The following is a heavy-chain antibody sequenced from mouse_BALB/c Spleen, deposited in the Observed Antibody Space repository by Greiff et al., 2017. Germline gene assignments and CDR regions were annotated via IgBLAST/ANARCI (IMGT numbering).Heavy chain of an antibody. CDR2: IDPSDSYT. CDR1: GYTFTSYW. D-gene: IGHD1-3*01. Sequence: QVQLQQPGAELVKPGASVKLSCKASGYTFTSYWMHWVKQRPGQGLEWIGEIDPSDSYTNYNQKFKGKATLTVDKSSSTAYMQLSSLTSEDSAVYYCARNIKEEGAMDYWGQGTSVTVSS. V-gene: IGHV1-69*02. CDR3: ARNIKEEGAMDY. J-gene: IGHJ4*01.